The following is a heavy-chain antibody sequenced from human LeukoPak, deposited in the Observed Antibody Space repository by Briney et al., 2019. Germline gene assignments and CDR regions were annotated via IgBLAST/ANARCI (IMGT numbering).Heavy chain of an antibody. V-gene: IGHV3-48*03. Sequence: AESLRLSCAVSGFTFSSCEMNWVCQPPAQGMELVSYISSNGSTIYYADSVKGRVTISRDNAKNSLCLQMNSLRAEDTAVYYCAELGITMIGGVWGKGTTVTISS. CDR2: ISSNGSTI. CDR1: GFTFSSCE. D-gene: IGHD3-10*02. CDR3: AELGITMIGGV. J-gene: IGHJ6*04.